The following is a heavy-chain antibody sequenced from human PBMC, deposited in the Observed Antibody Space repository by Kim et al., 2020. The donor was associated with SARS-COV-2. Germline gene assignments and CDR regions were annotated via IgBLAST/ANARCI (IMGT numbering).Heavy chain of an antibody. D-gene: IGHD3-3*01. CDR1: GFTFSSYA. CDR2: ISGSGGST. V-gene: IGHV3-23*01. CDR3: AKDIQFLEWPASLYYYYGMDV. J-gene: IGHJ6*02. Sequence: GGSLRLSCAASGFTFSSYAMSWVRQAPGKGLEWVSAISGSGGSTYYADSVKGRFTISRDNSKNTLYLQMNSLRAEDTAVYYCAKDIQFLEWPASLYYYYGMDVWGQGTTVTVSS.